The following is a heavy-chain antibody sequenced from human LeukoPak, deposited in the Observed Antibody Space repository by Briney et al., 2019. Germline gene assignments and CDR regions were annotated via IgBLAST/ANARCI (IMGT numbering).Heavy chain of an antibody. CDR1: GFTFSDYY. Sequence: GGSLRLSCAASGFTFSDYYMSWIRQAPGKGLEWVSYISNSSSYTNYADSVKGRFTISRDNAKNSLYLQMNSLRAEDTAVYYCARRSFPDSGYDYVSNQAPDYWGQGTLVTVSS. J-gene: IGHJ4*02. V-gene: IGHV3-11*06. CDR3: ARRSFPDSGYDYVSNQAPDY. CDR2: ISNSSSYT. D-gene: IGHD5-12*01.